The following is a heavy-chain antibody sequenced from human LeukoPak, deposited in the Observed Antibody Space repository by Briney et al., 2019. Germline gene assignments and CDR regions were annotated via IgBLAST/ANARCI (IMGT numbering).Heavy chain of an antibody. CDR2: LRWNGGSI. J-gene: IGHJ4*02. V-gene: IGHV3-9*01. CDR1: GFTFDDYA. D-gene: IGHD1-14*01. CDR3: ANDLTGGFDS. Sequence: GGPLRLSCGASGFTFDDYAMHWVRQAPGEALEWGSGLRWNGGSIGYAHYVKGRFTMSRDNAKNSIYPQMNSLRAEDTALYCCANDLTGGFDSWGQGTLVTVSS.